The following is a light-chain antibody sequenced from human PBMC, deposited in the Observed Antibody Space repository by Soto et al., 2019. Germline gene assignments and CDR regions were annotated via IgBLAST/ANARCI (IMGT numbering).Light chain of an antibody. Sequence: EIVLTQSPGTLSLSPGERATLSCRASQSVSTYLAWYQQKPGQAPRLLIYGASSRATGIPDRFSGSGSGTDFTLTISRLQPEDFAVYYCQQYGSSPLYTFGRGTKLEIK. J-gene: IGKJ2*01. CDR1: QSVSTY. CDR3: QQYGSSPLYT. CDR2: GAS. V-gene: IGKV3-20*01.